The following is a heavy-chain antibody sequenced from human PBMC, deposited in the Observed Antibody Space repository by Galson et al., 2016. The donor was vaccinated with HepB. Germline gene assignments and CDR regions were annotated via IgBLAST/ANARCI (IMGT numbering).Heavy chain of an antibody. V-gene: IGHV3-7*03. CDR2: INQDGTAE. J-gene: IGHJ4*02. D-gene: IGHD2-2*01. CDR3: AKPIPSPGTWNFAS. CDR1: GFTFSDYW. Sequence: LRLSCAASGFTFSDYWMSRLRQAPGKGLEWVANINQDGTAEYYLDSVKGRFTIARDNAKDSLYLQMNSLRAEDTAVYYCAKPIPSPGTWNFASWGQGTLVSVSS.